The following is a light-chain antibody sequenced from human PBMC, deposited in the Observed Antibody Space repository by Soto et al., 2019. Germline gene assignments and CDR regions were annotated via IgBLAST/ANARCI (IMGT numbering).Light chain of an antibody. CDR1: SSDVGSYNR. CDR3: SSYTSSSTV. J-gene: IGLJ2*01. CDR2: EVS. V-gene: IGLV2-18*02. Sequence: QSALNQPPSVSGSPGQSVTISCTGTSSDVGSYNRVSWYQQPPGTAPKLMIYEVSNRPSGVPDRFSGSKSGNTASLTISGLQAEDEADYYCSSYTSSSTVFGGGTQLTV.